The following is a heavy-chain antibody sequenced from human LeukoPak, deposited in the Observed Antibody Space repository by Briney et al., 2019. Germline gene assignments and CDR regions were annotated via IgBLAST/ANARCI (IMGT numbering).Heavy chain of an antibody. CDR3: PKEKLRYYSGSSCYSPHYFDY. CDR1: GFTFNSYA. Sequence: GGSLRLTCAASGFTFNSYAMSWVREARGRGRECVSAIVDSGAGTYYADSVRGRFTISGDNSKNTLHLQMTSLRADDTAVYYCPKEKLRYYSGSSCYSPHYFDYWGKGPLLTVSS. J-gene: IGHJ4*02. D-gene: IGHD2-2*01. CDR2: IVDSGAGT. V-gene: IGHV3-23*01.